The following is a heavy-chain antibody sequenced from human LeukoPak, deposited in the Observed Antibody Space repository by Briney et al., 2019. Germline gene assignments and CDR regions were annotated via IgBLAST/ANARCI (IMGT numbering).Heavy chain of an antibody. V-gene: IGHV3-7*04. CDR2: IKQDGSEK. CDR3: ARATTVTTSPSGYFDY. Sequence: GGSLRLSCAASGFTFSSYWMGWVRQAPGKGLEWVANIKQDGSEKYYVDSVKGRFTISRDNAKNSLYLQMNSLRAEDTAVYYCARATTVTTSPSGYFDYWGQGTLVTVSS. CDR1: GFTFSSYW. D-gene: IGHD4-17*01. J-gene: IGHJ4*02.